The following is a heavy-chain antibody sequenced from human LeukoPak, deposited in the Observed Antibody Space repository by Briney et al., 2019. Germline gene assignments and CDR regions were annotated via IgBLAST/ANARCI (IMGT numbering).Heavy chain of an antibody. Sequence: PGGSLRLSCVASGLTFSDSYMSWIRQPPGKGLEWIGEINHSGSTNYNPSLKSRVTISVDTSKNQFSLKLSSVTAADTAVYYCAGGRLFDFWSGYFSGMDVWGQGTTVTVSS. V-gene: IGHV4-34*01. J-gene: IGHJ6*02. CDR2: INHSGST. CDR1: GLTFSDSY. CDR3: AGGRLFDFWSGYFSGMDV. D-gene: IGHD3-3*01.